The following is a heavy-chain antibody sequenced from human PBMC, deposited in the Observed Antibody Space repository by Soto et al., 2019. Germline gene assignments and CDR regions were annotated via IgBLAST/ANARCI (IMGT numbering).Heavy chain of an antibody. Sequence: EVQLVESGGGLIQPGGSLRLSCAVSGFTVSNNYMSWVRQAPGKGLEGVSVIYSGGYTAYGDSVKGRFTISRDNSKNTLNLKINSLGAADPAVDYGGAHAGGGGYWGQGTLVTVSS. V-gene: IGHV3-53*01. CDR3: GAHAGGGGY. CDR1: GFTVSNNY. D-gene: IGHD3-10*01. J-gene: IGHJ4*02. CDR2: IYSGGYT.